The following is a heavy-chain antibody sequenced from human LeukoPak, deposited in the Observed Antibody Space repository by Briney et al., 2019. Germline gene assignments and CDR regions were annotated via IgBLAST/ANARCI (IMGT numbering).Heavy chain of an antibody. CDR1: GGSISSSSYY. D-gene: IGHD3-22*01. CDR3: ARRSYYDSSGIFDY. Sequence: SETLSLTCTVFGGSISSSSYYWGWIRQPPGKGLEWIGSIYYSESTYYNPSLKSRVTISVDTSKNQFSLKLSSVTAADTAVYYCARRSYYDSSGIFDYWGREPWSPSPQ. J-gene: IGHJ4*02. V-gene: IGHV4-39*01. CDR2: IYYSEST.